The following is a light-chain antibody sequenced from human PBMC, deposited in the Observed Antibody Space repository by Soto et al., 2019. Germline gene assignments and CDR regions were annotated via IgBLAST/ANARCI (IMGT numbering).Light chain of an antibody. J-gene: IGLJ1*01. CDR1: SSDVGGYNY. V-gene: IGLV2-14*01. CDR2: EVS. Sequence: HSALTQPASVSGSPGQSITISCTGTSSDVGGYNYVSWYQQHPGKAPKLMIYEVSNRPSGVSNRFSGSKSGNTASLTISGLQAEDEADYYCSSYPSSSIFYVFGTGTKLTVL. CDR3: SSYPSSSIFYV.